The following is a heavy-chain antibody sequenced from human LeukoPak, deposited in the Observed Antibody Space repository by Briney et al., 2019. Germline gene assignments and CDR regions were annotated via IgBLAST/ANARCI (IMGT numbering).Heavy chain of an antibody. CDR1: GFTFSSYA. CDR3: AKGGSYCSSTSCPNDAFDI. D-gene: IGHD2-2*01. CDR2: ISGSGGST. J-gene: IGHJ3*02. Sequence: GGSLRLSCAASGFTFSSYAMSWVRQAPGKGLEWVSAISGSGGSTYYADSVKGRFTTSRDNSKNTLYLQMNSLRAEDTAVYYCAKGGSYCSSTSCPNDAFDIWGQGTMVTVSS. V-gene: IGHV3-23*01.